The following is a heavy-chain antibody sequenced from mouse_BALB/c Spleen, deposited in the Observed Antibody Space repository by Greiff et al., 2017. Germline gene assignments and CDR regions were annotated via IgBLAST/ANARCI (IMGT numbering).Heavy chain of an antibody. J-gene: IGHJ3*01. V-gene: IGHV2-9*02. CDR1: GFSLTSYG. CDR3: ARGSDGYYAWFAY. CDR2: IWAGGST. D-gene: IGHD2-3*01. Sequence: QVQLQQSGPGLVAPSQSLSITCTVSGFSLTSYGVHWVRQPPGKGLEWLGVIWAGGSTNYNSALMSRLSISKDNSKSQVFLKMNSLQTDDTAMYYCARGSDGYYAWFAYWGQGTLVTVSA.